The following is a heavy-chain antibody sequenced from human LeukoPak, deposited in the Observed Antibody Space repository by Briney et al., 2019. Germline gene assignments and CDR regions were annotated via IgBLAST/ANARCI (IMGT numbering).Heavy chain of an antibody. CDR3: ARDGRGYCSSTSCLVDYYYYYYMDV. CDR2: IKQDGSEK. J-gene: IGHJ6*03. Sequence: GGSLRLSCAASGFTFSSYWMSWVRQAPGKGLEWVANIKQDGSEKYYVDSVKGRFTISRDNAKNSLYLQMNSLRAEDTAVYYCARDGRGYCSSTSCLVDYYYYYYMDVWGKGTTVTVSS. D-gene: IGHD2-2*01. V-gene: IGHV3-7*03. CDR1: GFTFSSYW.